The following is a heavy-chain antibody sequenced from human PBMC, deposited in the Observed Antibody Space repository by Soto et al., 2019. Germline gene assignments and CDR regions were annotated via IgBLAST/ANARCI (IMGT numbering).Heavy chain of an antibody. J-gene: IGHJ4*02. D-gene: IGHD3-16*01. CDR2: ISFDGRNT. V-gene: IGHV3-30*03. CDR3: ARAYEGDYFDY. CDR1: GFTFNSYG. Sequence: GXSLRLSCAASGFTFNSYGMHWVRQAPGKGLEWVVVISFDGRNTYYADSVKGRFTISRDNSKNTLYLQMNSLRAEDTAVYYCARAYEGDYFDYWGQGTLVTVS.